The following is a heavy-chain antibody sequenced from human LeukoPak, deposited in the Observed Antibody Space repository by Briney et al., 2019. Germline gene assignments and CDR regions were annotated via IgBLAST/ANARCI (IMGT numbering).Heavy chain of an antibody. V-gene: IGHV4-38-2*02. CDR2: IYYSGST. J-gene: IGHJ4*02. Sequence: PSETLSLTCTVSGYSISSGYYWGWIRQPPGKGLEWIGSIYYSGSTYYNPSLKSRVTISVDTSKNQFSLKLSSVTAADTAVYYCARALDYYGSGSYYNHPHFDYWGQGTLVTVSS. CDR3: ARALDYYGSGSYYNHPHFDY. D-gene: IGHD3-10*01. CDR1: GYSISSGYY.